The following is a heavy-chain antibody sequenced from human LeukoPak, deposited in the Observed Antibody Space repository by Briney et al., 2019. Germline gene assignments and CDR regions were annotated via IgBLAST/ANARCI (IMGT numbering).Heavy chain of an antibody. CDR2: IRGSGDST. CDR1: GFTFSSYA. D-gene: IGHD2-2*01. CDR3: ARDRTVVLPSALDY. J-gene: IGHJ4*02. Sequence: PGGSLRLSCAASGFTFSSYAMSWVRQAPGKGLEWVSGIRGSGDSTHYADSVKGRFTISRDNSKSTLYLQMNTLRAEDTAVYYCARDRTVVLPSALDYWGQGTLVTVSS. V-gene: IGHV3-23*01.